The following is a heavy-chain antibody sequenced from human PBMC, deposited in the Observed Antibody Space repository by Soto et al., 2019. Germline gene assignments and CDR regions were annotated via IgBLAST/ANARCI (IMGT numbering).Heavy chain of an antibody. J-gene: IGHJ4*02. V-gene: IGHV3-30-3*01. CDR3: ARAPTSRFDY. CDR2: ISADGTNK. CDR1: GFTFSTFA. Sequence: GSLRLSCSASGFTFSTFAVHWVRQAPGKGLEWVAVISADGTNKYYADSVKGRFTISRDNSKNTLFLQMDSLRTEDTAMYYCARAPTSRFDYWGQRTLVTVSS.